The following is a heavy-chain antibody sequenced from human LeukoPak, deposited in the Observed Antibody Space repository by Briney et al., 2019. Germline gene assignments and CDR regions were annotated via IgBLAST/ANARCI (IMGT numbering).Heavy chain of an antibody. D-gene: IGHD3-16*01. J-gene: IGHJ6*02. CDR2: INHSGST. CDR1: GGSFSGYY. CDR3: ARWRGFGPYYYYYGMDV. Sequence: SETLSLTCAVYGGSFSGYYWSWIRQPPGKGLEWIGEINHSGSTNYNPSLKSRVTISVDTSKNQFSLKLSSVTAADTAVYYCARWRGFGPYYYYYGMDVWGQGTTVTVSS. V-gene: IGHV4-34*01.